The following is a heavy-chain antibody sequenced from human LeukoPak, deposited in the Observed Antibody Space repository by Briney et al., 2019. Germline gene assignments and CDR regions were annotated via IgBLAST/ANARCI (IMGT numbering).Heavy chain of an antibody. D-gene: IGHD5-18*01. CDR2: IYRDDDK. CDR1: GFSLSTSGVA. V-gene: IGHV2-5*02. Sequence: SGPTLVNPTQTLTLTCTFSGFSLSTSGVAVGWIRQPPGKALEWLALIYRDDDKRYSPSLKSRLSITKDTSKNQVVLTMTNMDPVDTATYYCAHSEDTALVHDAFDIWGQGTMVTVSS. CDR3: AHSEDTALVHDAFDI. J-gene: IGHJ3*02.